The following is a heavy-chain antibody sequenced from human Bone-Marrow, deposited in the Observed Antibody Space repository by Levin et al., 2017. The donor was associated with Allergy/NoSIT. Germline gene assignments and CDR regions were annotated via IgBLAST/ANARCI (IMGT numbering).Heavy chain of an antibody. D-gene: IGHD3-9*01. CDR2: IYHSGST. V-gene: IGHV4-34*01. J-gene: IGHJ6*02. CDR1: GGSFSDYY. Sequence: GSLRLSCAVYGGSFSDYYWSWIRQPPGKGLEWIGEIYHSGSTNNNPSLKSRVTISIDTSKNQFSLTLSSVTAADTAVYYCARVRVILTGYYRGSQASYYYGMDVWGQGTTVTVSS. CDR3: ARVRVILTGYYRGSQASYYYGMDV.